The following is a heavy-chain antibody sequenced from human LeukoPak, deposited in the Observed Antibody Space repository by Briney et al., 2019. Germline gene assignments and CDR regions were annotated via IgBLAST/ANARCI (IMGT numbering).Heavy chain of an antibody. D-gene: IGHD1-26*01. Sequence: ASVKVSCKASGYTFTSYDINWVRQATGQGLEWMGRINPNSGGTNYAQKFQGRVTMTRDTSISTAYMELSRLRSDDTAVYYCARERKWEHDYWGQGTLVTASS. V-gene: IGHV1-2*06. J-gene: IGHJ4*02. CDR1: GYTFTSYD. CDR2: INPNSGGT. CDR3: ARERKWEHDY.